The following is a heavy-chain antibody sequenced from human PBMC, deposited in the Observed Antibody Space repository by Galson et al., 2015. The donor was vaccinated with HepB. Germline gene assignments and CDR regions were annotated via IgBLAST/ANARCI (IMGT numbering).Heavy chain of an antibody. Sequence: LRLPCSASGFTFSTYGLHWVRQAPGKELEWVVGISYDESKKEYADYVKGRFTISRDNSKNTLYVQMNSLRTDDTAVYYCARDSEGCCSGGRCYLEYFQHWGQGTLVTVSS. CDR3: ARDSEGCCSGGRCYLEYFQH. J-gene: IGHJ1*01. CDR1: GFTFSTYG. V-gene: IGHV3-30-3*01. CDR2: ISYDESKK. D-gene: IGHD2-15*01.